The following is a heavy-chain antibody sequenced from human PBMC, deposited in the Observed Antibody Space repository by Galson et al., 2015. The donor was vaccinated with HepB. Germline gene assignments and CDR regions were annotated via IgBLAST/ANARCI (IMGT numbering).Heavy chain of an antibody. D-gene: IGHD6-6*01. CDR2: ISYDGSNK. V-gene: IGHV3-30*18. CDR1: GFTFSSYG. Sequence: SLRLSCAASGFTFSSYGMHWVRQAPGKGLEWVAVISYDGSNKYYADSVKGRFTISRDNSKNTLYLQMNSLRAEDTAVYYCAKDGADSSSGRFDYWGQGTLVTVSS. J-gene: IGHJ4*02. CDR3: AKDGADSSSGRFDY.